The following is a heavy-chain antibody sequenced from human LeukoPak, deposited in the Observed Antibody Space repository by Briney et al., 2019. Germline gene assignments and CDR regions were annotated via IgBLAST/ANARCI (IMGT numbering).Heavy chain of an antibody. CDR3: ARGRVYTDFDY. J-gene: IGHJ4*02. D-gene: IGHD2-8*01. CDR2: MNPNSGNT. Sequence: GASVKVSCMASGYTFTSYDINWVRQATGQGLEWMGWMNPNSGNTGYAQKFQGRVTITRNTSISTAYMELSSLRSEDTAVYYCARGRVYTDFDYWGQGTLVTVSS. V-gene: IGHV1-8*03. CDR1: GYTFTSYD.